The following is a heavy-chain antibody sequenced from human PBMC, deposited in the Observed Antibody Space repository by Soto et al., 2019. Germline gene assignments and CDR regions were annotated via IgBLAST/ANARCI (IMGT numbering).Heavy chain of an antibody. J-gene: IGHJ4*02. D-gene: IGHD3-22*01. CDR1: GFSFSIHA. CDR2: MSPNGKNQ. Sequence: SLRLSCAAPGFSFSIHALHWMRQAPGEGLEWVAVMSPNGKNQYYADSVKGRFTISRDTSKSTLSLQMTSLRPEDTAVYYCASGAAFYYDTSRYWGQGTLVTVSS. CDR3: ASGAAFYYDTSRY. V-gene: IGHV3-30*04.